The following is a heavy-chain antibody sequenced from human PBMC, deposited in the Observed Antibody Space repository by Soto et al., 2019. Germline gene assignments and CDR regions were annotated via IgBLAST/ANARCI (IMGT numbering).Heavy chain of an antibody. CDR2: ISGYNGDT. Sequence: QGQLVQSGGEVKKPGASVKVSCKASGYTFTRYGISWVRQAPGQGLEWMGWISGYNGDTKYAQKFQGRVTMTVDTSTTTAYMELTSLTSDDRAVYYCAKNGHPPYYYYAMDVWGQGTTVTVSS. CDR3: AKNGHPPYYYYAMDV. CDR1: GYTFTRYG. V-gene: IGHV1-18*01. D-gene: IGHD2-8*01. J-gene: IGHJ6*02.